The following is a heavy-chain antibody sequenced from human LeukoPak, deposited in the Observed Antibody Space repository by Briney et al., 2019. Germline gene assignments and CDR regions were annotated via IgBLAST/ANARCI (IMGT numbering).Heavy chain of an antibody. CDR2: IRYDGSNK. J-gene: IGHJ4*02. CDR1: GFTFSSYG. V-gene: IGHV3-30*02. CDR3: VRGGVVRGSPDY. D-gene: IGHD3-3*01. Sequence: GGSLRLSCAASGFTFSSYGMHWVRQAPGKGLEWVAFIRYDGSNKYYADSVKGRFTISRDNSKNTLYLQMNSLRAEDTAVYYCVRGGVVRGSPDYWGQGTLVTVSS.